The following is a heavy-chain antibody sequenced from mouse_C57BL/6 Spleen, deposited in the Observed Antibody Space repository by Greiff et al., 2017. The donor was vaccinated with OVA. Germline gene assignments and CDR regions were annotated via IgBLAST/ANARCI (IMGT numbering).Heavy chain of an antibody. CDR1: GFNIKDDY. D-gene: IGHD1-1*01. CDR3: TTPFYYGSSYGAY. V-gene: IGHV14-4*01. J-gene: IGHJ3*01. Sequence: VQLKQSGAELVRPGASVKLSCTASGFNIKDDYMHWVKQRPEQGLEWIGWIDPENGDTEYASKFQGKATITADTSSNTAYLQLSSLTSEDTAVYYCTTPFYYGSSYGAYWGQGTLVTVSA. CDR2: IDPENGDT.